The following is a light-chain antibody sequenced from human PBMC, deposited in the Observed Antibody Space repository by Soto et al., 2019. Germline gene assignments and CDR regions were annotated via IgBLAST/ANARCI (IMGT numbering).Light chain of an antibody. J-gene: IGKJ5*01. V-gene: IGKV3-20*01. CDR3: QQYHNWPIT. CDR2: GAS. Sequence: EIVLTQSPGTLSLSPGEGATLSCSASQSVSSSYLAWYQQKPGQAPRLLIYGASSRATGIPDRFSGSGSGTEFTLTISSLQSEDFAVYYCQQYHNWPITFGQGTRLENK. CDR1: QSVSSSY.